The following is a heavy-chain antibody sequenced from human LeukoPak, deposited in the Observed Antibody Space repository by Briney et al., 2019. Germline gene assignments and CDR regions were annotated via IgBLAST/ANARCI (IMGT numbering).Heavy chain of an antibody. CDR2: TSYSRTT. V-gene: IGHV4-59*08. CDR3: AKLGHSDGWYLGAFDI. J-gene: IGHJ3*02. Sequence: SETLSLTCAVSGGSITGHYWNWIRQTPGMRLEWIGYTSYSRTTIYNSYFKGRATMSIDTSKSHLYLSLTSVTATDTAVYYCAKLGHSDGWYLGAFDIWGQGTTVIVSS. D-gene: IGHD6-19*01. CDR1: GGSITGHY.